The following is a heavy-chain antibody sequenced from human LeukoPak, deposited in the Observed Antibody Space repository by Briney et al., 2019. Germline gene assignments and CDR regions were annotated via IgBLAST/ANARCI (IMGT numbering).Heavy chain of an antibody. J-gene: IGHJ4*02. D-gene: IGHD3-10*01. CDR1: GFTFSNYW. CDR2: IKQDGSEK. V-gene: IGHV3-7*03. Sequence: GGSLRLSCAASGFTFSNYWMTWVRQAPGKGLEWVASIKQDGSEKYYVDPVKGRFTISRDNAKSSSYLQVNSLRAEDTAVYFCARDKSAGADTGSSFYYWGQGALVTVSS. CDR3: ARDKSAGADTGSSFYY.